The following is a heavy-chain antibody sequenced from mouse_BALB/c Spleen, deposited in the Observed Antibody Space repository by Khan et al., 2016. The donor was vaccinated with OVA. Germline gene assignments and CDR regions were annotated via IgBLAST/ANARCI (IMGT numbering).Heavy chain of an antibody. Sequence: EVQLVASGGDLVKPGGSLKLSCAASGFTFSTYGMSWVRQTPDKRLEWVATVSSGGSYTYYPDTVKGRFTLSRDTAKTTLYPQLSSLKSEDTAMFYCARLAYYYDSEGFAYWGQGTLVTVSA. CDR2: VSSGGSYT. CDR1: GFTFSTYG. CDR3: ARLAYYYDSEGFAY. J-gene: IGHJ3*01. V-gene: IGHV5-6*01. D-gene: IGHD1-1*01.